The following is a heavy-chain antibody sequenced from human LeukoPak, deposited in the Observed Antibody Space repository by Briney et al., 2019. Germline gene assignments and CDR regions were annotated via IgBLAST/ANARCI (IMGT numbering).Heavy chain of an antibody. V-gene: IGHV1-18*01. J-gene: IGHJ5*02. CDR1: GYTFTSYG. Sequence: ASVKVSCKASGYTFTSYGISWVRQAPGQGLEWMGWISAYNGNTNYAQKLQGRVTMTTDTSTSTAYTELRSLRSDDTAVYYCAREISDIVVVPAAMRYNWFDPWGQGTLVTVSS. CDR3: AREISDIVVVPAAMRYNWFDP. D-gene: IGHD2-2*01. CDR2: ISAYNGNT.